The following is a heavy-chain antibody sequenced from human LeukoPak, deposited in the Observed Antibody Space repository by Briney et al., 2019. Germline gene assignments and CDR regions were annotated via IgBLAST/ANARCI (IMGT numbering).Heavy chain of an antibody. V-gene: IGHV4-34*01. D-gene: IGHD3-22*01. Sequence: SETLSLTCAVYGGSFSGYYWSWIRQPPGKGLEWIGEINHSGSTNYNPSLKSRATISVDTSKNQFSLKLSSVTAADTAVYYCARAGITMIVVPSYFDYWGQGTLVTVSS. CDR3: ARAGITMIVVPSYFDY. CDR1: GGSFSGYY. CDR2: INHSGST. J-gene: IGHJ4*02.